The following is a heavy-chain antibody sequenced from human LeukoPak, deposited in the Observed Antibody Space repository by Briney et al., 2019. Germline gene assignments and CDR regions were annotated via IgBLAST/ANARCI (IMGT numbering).Heavy chain of an antibody. CDR1: GGTFSSCA. CDR2: IIPIFGTA. V-gene: IGHV1-69*05. D-gene: IGHD6-19*01. Sequence: SVKVSCKASGGTFSSCAISWVRQAPGQGLEWMGRIIPIFGTANYAQKFQGRVTITTDESTSTAYMELSSLRSEDTAVYYCARAIAVAAFDYWGQGTLVTVSS. CDR3: ARAIAVAAFDY. J-gene: IGHJ4*02.